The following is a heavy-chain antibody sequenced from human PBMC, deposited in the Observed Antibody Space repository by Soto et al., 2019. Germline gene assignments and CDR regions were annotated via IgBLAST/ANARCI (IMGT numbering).Heavy chain of an antibody. CDR2: IIPIFGTA. J-gene: IGHJ6*02. D-gene: IGHD3-10*01. CDR3: ASKGITMVRGIYGMDV. Sequence: SVKVSCKASGGTFSSYAISWVRQAPGQGLEWMGGIIPIFGTANYAQKFQGRVTITADESTSTAYMELSSLRSEDTAVYYCASKGITMVRGIYGMDVWGQGTTVTVSS. CDR1: GGTFSSYA. V-gene: IGHV1-69*13.